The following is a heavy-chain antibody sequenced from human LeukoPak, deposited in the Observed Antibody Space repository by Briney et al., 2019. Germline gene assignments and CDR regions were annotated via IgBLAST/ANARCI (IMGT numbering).Heavy chain of an antibody. J-gene: IGHJ4*02. V-gene: IGHV1-2*04. Sequence: GASVKVSCKASGYTFTGYYMHWVRQAPGQGLEWMGWINPNSGGTNYAQKFQGWVTMTRDTSISTAYMELSRLRSDDTAVYYCARGEEITIFGVPYGYWGQGTLVTVSS. CDR2: INPNSGGT. CDR1: GYTFTGYY. CDR3: ARGEEITIFGVPYGY. D-gene: IGHD3-3*01.